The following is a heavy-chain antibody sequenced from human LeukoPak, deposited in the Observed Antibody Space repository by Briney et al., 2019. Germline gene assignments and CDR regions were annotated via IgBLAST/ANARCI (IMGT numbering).Heavy chain of an antibody. Sequence: ASVKVSCKASGYTFTGYYMHWVRQATGQGLEWMGWMNPNSGNTGYAQKFQGRVTMTRNTSISTAYMELSSLRSEDTAVYYCARGRKFYGREWGQGTLVTVSS. J-gene: IGHJ4*02. CDR1: GYTFTGYY. D-gene: IGHD2/OR15-2a*01. CDR3: ARGRKFYGRE. V-gene: IGHV1-8*02. CDR2: MNPNSGNT.